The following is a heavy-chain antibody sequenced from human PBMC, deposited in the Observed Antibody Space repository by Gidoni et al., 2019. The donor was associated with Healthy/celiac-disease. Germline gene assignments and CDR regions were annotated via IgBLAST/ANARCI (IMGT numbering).Heavy chain of an antibody. Sequence: QITLQESGPTLVNPTQTLTLTCTFSGFSLSTSGVGVGWIRQPPGKALEWLALIYWDDDKRHSPSLKSRLTITKDTSKNQVVLKMTNMDPVDTATYYCAHSNGAAVSDYWGQGTLVTVSS. D-gene: IGHD6-13*01. CDR2: IYWDDDK. CDR3: AHSNGAAVSDY. J-gene: IGHJ4*02. V-gene: IGHV2-5*02. CDR1: GFSLSTSGVG.